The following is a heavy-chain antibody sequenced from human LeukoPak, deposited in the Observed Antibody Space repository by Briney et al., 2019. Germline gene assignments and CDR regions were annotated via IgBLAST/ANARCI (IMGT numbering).Heavy chain of an antibody. CDR3: ARDSGAANL. D-gene: IGHD1-26*01. J-gene: IGHJ2*01. Sequence: SDTLSLTCTVSGDSISNYYWTWIRQPAGKGLEWIGRIHTSGSTNCNPSLERRVTMSVDTSKNQFSLNLTSVTAADTAVYFCARDSGAANLWGRGTLVTVSS. V-gene: IGHV4-4*07. CDR1: GDSISNYY. CDR2: IHTSGST.